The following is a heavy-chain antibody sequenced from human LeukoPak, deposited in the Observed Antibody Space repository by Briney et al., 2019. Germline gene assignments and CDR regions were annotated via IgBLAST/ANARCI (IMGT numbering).Heavy chain of an antibody. V-gene: IGHV3-23*01. CDR2: VSGSGKTT. CDR3: AKDRGSTWGYVFDV. CDR1: GFTFSNYA. Sequence: GGSLRLACSASGFTFSNYAFSWVRQAPGKGLQWVAAVSGSGKTTYYTDSLRGRFIISRDNSKNTLYLHMNSLRAEDTALFYCAKDRGSTWGYVFDVWGQGTMVAVSS. D-gene: IGHD6-6*01. J-gene: IGHJ3*01.